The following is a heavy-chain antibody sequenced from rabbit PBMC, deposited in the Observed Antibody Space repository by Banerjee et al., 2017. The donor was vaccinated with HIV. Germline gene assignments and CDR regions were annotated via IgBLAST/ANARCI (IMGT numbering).Heavy chain of an antibody. CDR1: GFDFSRTG. V-gene: IGHV1S45*01. CDR3: ARDLLGVIGWNFYL. Sequence: GGGLVQPGGSLKLSCKASGFDFSRTGVSWVRQAPGKGLEWIACINAATAKPVYATWAKGRFTISRTSSTTVTLRMTSLTAADRATYFCARDLLGVIGWNFYLWGPGTLVTVS. CDR2: INAATAKP. D-gene: IGHD1-1*01. J-gene: IGHJ4*01.